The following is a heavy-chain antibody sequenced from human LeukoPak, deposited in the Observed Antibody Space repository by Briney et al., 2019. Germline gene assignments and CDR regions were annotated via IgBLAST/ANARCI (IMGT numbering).Heavy chain of an antibody. CDR3: AARRGYYHYMDV. V-gene: IGHV3-21*01. Sequence: GGSLRLSCAASGFTFSSYSMNWVRQAPGKGLEWVSSISSSSSYIYYADSVKGRFTISRDNAKNSLYLQMNSLRAEDTAVYYCAARRGYYHYMDVWGKGTTVTVSS. CDR2: ISSSSSYI. CDR1: GFTFSSYS. D-gene: IGHD3-3*01. J-gene: IGHJ6*03.